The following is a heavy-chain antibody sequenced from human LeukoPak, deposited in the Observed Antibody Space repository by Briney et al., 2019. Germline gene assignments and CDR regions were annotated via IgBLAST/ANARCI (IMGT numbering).Heavy chain of an antibody. D-gene: IGHD4-17*01. J-gene: IGHJ2*01. V-gene: IGHV4-39*01. Sequence: SETLSLTCTVSGDAISSSSHYWGWIRQPPGKGLEWIGSIYHSGSTVYNPSLKSRVAISVDTSRNQFSLKLSSVTASDTAVYYCARNTTVTDWYFDLWGRGTLVTVSS. CDR2: IYHSGST. CDR3: ARNTTVTDWYFDL. CDR1: GDAISSSSHY.